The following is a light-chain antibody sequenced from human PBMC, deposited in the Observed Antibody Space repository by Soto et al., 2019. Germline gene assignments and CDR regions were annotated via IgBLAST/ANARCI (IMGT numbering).Light chain of an antibody. CDR1: QGISNY. Sequence: DIQMTQSPSSLSASVGDRVTITCRASQGISNYLAWYQMQPGKAPKLLIYAASTLHSGVPSRFSGSGSGTDFTLTNTSLQPEDVATYYCQKFDGAPWTFGQGTKVEIK. CDR3: QKFDGAPWT. CDR2: AAS. J-gene: IGKJ1*01. V-gene: IGKV1-27*01.